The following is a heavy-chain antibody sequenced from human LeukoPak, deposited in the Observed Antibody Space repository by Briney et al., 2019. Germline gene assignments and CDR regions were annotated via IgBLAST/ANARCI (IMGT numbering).Heavy chain of an antibody. Sequence: PGGSLRLSCAASGFTFSDYALSWVRQTPGKGLEWVSAISGSGGSTYYEDSVKGRFTTSRDNSKNTLYLQMNSLRAEDTAVYFCAKATVYGDSSAYFDYWGQGTLVTVSS. CDR2: ISGSGGST. CDR1: GFTFSDYA. D-gene: IGHD3-22*01. V-gene: IGHV3-23*01. CDR3: AKATVYGDSSAYFDY. J-gene: IGHJ4*02.